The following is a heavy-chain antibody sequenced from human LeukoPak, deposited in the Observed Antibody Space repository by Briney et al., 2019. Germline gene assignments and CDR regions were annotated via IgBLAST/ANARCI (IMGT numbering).Heavy chain of an antibody. CDR2: ISYDGSNK. V-gene: IGHV3-30*04. D-gene: IGHD6-13*01. CDR1: GFTFSSYA. J-gene: IGHJ4*02. CDR3: ARDRSSSWYTQGPFDY. Sequence: GRSLRLSCAASGFTFSSYAMHWVRQAPGKGLEWVAVISYDGSNKYYADSVKGRFTISRDNSKNTLYLQMNSLRAEDTAVYYCARDRSSSWYTQGPFDYWGQGTLVTVSS.